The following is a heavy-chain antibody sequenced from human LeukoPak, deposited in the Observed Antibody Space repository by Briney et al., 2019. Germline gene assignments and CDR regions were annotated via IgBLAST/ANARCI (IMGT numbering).Heavy chain of an antibody. D-gene: IGHD3-10*01. V-gene: IGHV4-59*01. J-gene: IGHJ4*02. CDR1: GGSISSYY. CDR2: IYYSGST. Sequence: SETLSLTCTVSGGSISSYYWSWIRQPPGKGLEWIGYIYYSGSTNYNPSLKSRVTISVDTSKNQFSLKLSSVTAADTAVYYCARGGQVYYYGSGSSTPFDYWGQGTLVTVSS. CDR3: ARGGQVYYYGSGSSTPFDY.